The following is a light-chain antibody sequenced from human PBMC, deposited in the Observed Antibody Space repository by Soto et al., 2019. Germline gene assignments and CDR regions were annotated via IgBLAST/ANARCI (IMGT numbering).Light chain of an antibody. V-gene: IGLV2-18*02. J-gene: IGLJ1*01. CDR3: YSFTTINTYV. CDR2: EVS. CDR1: SSDVGSYNY. Sequence: QSALTQPPSVSGSPGQSVTISCTGTSSDVGSYNYVSWYQQPPGTAPKVMIYEVSNRPSGVPDRFSGSKSGNTASLTISGLQPEDEADYYCYSFTTINTYVFGTGTKLTVL.